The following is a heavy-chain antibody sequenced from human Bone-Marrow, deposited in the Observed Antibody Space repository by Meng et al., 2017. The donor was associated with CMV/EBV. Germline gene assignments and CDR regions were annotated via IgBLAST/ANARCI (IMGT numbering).Heavy chain of an antibody. D-gene: IGHD6-13*01. V-gene: IGHV4-61*05. CDR1: GGSISSSSYY. Sequence: SETLSLTCTVSGGSISSSSYYWGWIRQPPGKGLEWIGYIYYSGSTNYNPSLKSRVTISVDTSKNQFSLKLSSVTAADTAVYYCARGTSSWFPLFDYWGQGTLVTVSS. CDR2: IYYSGST. J-gene: IGHJ4*02. CDR3: ARGTSSWFPLFDY.